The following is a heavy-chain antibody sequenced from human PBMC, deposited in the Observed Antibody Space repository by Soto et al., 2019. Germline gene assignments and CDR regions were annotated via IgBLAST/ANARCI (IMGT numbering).Heavy chain of an antibody. CDR1: GGTFTSYT. Sequence: QVQLVQSGAEVKMPGSSVKVSCTASGGTFTSYTFSWVRQVPGQGLEWMGGIIPIIRMADFAQTFQGRVTINADESTSTVYMKLSSLRSEDTAVYYCATSYGSASAHFDYWGQGTLVTVSP. CDR3: ATSYGSASAHFDY. CDR2: IIPIIRMA. V-gene: IGHV1-69*02. D-gene: IGHD3-10*01. J-gene: IGHJ4*02.